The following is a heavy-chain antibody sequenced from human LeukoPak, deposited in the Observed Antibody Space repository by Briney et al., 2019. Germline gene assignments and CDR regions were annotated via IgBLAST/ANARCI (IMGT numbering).Heavy chain of an antibody. D-gene: IGHD3-10*01. J-gene: IGHJ4*02. V-gene: IGHV4-59*08. CDR3: ARRRSGTYYEASFDY. CDR1: GGSISSYY. CDR2: IYYSGST. Sequence: PSETLSLTCTVSGGSISSYYWSWIRQPPGKGLEWIGYIYYSGSTNYNPSLKSRVTISVDTSKNQFSLKLSSVTAADTAVYYCARRRSGTYYEASFDYWGQGTLVTVSS.